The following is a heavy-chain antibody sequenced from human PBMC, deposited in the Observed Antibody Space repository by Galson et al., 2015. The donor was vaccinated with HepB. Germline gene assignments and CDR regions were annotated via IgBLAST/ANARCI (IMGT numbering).Heavy chain of an antibody. CDR1: GFTFTSSA. CDR3: AARYYYDSSGYYGEGDY. Sequence: SVKVSCKASGFTFTSSAMQWVRQARGQRLEWIGWIVVGSGNTNYAQKLQERVTITRDMSTSTAYMELSSLRSEDTAVYYCAARYYYDSSGYYGEGDYWGQGTLVTVSS. V-gene: IGHV1-58*02. D-gene: IGHD3-22*01. CDR2: IVVGSGNT. J-gene: IGHJ4*02.